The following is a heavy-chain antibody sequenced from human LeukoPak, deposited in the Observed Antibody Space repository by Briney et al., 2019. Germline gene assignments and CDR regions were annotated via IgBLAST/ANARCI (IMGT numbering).Heavy chain of an antibody. D-gene: IGHD6-6*01. CDR2: ISPTGSTT. J-gene: IGHJ4*02. CDR3: ARGPNSNWSGLDF. CDR1: GFSFSGHW. Sequence: GGSLRLSCTASGFSFSGHWMHWARQLPGKGLVWVSRISPTGSTTSYADSVKGRFTVSRDNSKNTLYLQVNNLRAEDTAVYYCARGPNSNWSGLDFWGQGTLLTVSS. V-gene: IGHV3-74*01.